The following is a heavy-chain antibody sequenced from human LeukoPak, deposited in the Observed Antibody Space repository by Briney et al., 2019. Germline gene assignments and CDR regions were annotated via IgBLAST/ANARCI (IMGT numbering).Heavy chain of an antibody. D-gene: IGHD3-22*01. CDR1: GFTFSSYG. V-gene: IGHV3-23*01. CDR3: AKADGDYYDSSGSFDY. J-gene: IGHJ4*02. Sequence: GGSLRLSCVASGFTFSSYGMSWVRQTPGKGLEWVSAITGSGGNTEYADSVKGRFTISRDNSKNTLYLQINSLRAEDAAVYYCAKADGDYYDSSGSFDYWGQGTLVTVSS. CDR2: ITGSGGNT.